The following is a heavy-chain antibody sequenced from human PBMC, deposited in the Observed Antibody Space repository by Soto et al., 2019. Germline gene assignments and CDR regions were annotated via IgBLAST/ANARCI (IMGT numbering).Heavy chain of an antibody. J-gene: IGHJ4*02. CDR3: AHRPRGYAYYFDY. D-gene: IGHD5-12*01. Sequence: QITLKESGPTLVKPTQTLTLTCTFSGFSLSTRGVAVGWFRQPPGKALEWLALIHWDEDKWYSPSLKSRLTITDAPAISQVVLTMTNMDPVDTATYYCAHRPRGYAYYFDYWGQGTLVTVSS. V-gene: IGHV2-5*02. CDR1: GFSLSTRGVA. CDR2: IHWDEDK.